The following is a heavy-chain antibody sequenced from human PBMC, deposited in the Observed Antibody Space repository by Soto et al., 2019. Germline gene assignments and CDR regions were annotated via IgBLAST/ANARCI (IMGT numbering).Heavy chain of an antibody. CDR2: IKSKTDGGTT. CDR3: TTDRASGRKIRSLINQFDY. V-gene: IGHV3-15*01. Sequence: PGGSLRLSCAASGFTFSNAWMSWVRQAPGKGLEWVGRIKSKTDGGTTDYAAPVKGRFTISRDDSKNTLYLQMNSLKTEDTAVYYCTTDRASGRKIRSLINQFDYWGQGTLVTVSS. D-gene: IGHD3-16*01. J-gene: IGHJ4*02. CDR1: GFTFSNAW.